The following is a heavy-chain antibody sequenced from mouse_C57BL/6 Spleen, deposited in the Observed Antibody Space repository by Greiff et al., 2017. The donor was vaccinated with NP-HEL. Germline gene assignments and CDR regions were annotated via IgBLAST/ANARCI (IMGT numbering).Heavy chain of an antibody. Sequence: QVQLQQPGAELVRPGSSVKLSCKASGYTFTSYWMHWVKQRPIQGLEWIGNIDPSDSETHYNQKFKDKATLTVDTSSSTAYMQLSSLTSEDSAVYYCAREGRLLWYFDVWGTGTTVTVAS. J-gene: IGHJ1*03. CDR3: AREGRLLWYFDV. D-gene: IGHD1-1*01. CDR2: IDPSDSET. V-gene: IGHV1-52*01. CDR1: GYTFTSYW.